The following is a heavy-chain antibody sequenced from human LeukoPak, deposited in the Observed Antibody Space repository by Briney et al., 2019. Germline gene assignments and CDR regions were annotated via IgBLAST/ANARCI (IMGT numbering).Heavy chain of an antibody. V-gene: IGHV4-39*01. CDR1: SASITSSPYF. D-gene: IGHD3-10*01. CDR2: ISYSGTT. Sequence: PSETLSLTCTVSSASITSSPYFWGWIRQSPGKGLEWIGSISYSGTTYYNPSLKSRVTISVDTSKNRFPLKLNSVTAADTAVFYCAANSADYNTLGSSYKVWGQGTLVTVSS. CDR3: AANSADYNTLGSSYKV. J-gene: IGHJ4*02.